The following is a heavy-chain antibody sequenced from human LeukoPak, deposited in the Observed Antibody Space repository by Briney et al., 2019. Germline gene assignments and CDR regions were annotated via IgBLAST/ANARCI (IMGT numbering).Heavy chain of an antibody. Sequence: SGGSLRLSCAASGFTFSTYGMHWVRQAPGKGPEWMTFIQAGGDEKYYAESVKGRFTVSRDNSKNTLYLQMNSLRAEDTAVYYCARDTPGYGGDDFDYWGQGALVTVSS. V-gene: IGHV3-30*02. CDR1: GFTFSTYG. J-gene: IGHJ4*02. CDR2: IQAGGDEK. CDR3: ARDTPGYGGDDFDY. D-gene: IGHD4-23*01.